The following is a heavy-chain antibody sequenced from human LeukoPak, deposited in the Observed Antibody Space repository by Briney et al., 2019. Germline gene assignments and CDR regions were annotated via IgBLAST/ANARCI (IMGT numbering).Heavy chain of an antibody. CDR2: GSGDST. Sequence: GSGDSTNYADSVKGRFTTSRDNSKNTVSLQMNSLRVEDTATYYCASEDNRCDYWGQGTLVTVAS. V-gene: IGHV3-23*01. D-gene: IGHD1-1*01. CDR3: ASEDNRCDY. J-gene: IGHJ4*02.